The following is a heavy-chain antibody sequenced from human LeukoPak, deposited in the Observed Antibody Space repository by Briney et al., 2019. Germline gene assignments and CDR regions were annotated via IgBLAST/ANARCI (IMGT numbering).Heavy chain of an antibody. CDR1: GFTSSSYW. CDR3: ARELPFDY. V-gene: IGHV3-74*01. CDR2: ISGDGSST. Sequence: QPGGSLRLSCAASGFTSSSYWMHWVRQTPGKGLVWVSRISGDGSSTTYAESVKGRFTISRDNAKNTLYLQMNTLRAEDTAVYYCARELPFDYWGQGTLVTVSS. J-gene: IGHJ4*02.